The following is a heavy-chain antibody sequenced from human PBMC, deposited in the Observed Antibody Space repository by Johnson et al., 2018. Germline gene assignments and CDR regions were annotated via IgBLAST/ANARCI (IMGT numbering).Heavy chain of an antibody. V-gene: IGHV1-69*01. CDR1: GYTFTSYY. J-gene: IGHJ6*02. Sequence: QVQLVESGAEVKKPGASVKVSCKASGYTFTSYYMHWVRQAPGQGLEWMGGIIPIFGTANYAQKFQGRVTCTADESTSTAYMELSSLRSEDTAVDYCARAGSSSSGTYYYYGMDVWGQGTTVTVSS. CDR2: IIPIFGTA. D-gene: IGHD6-6*01. CDR3: ARAGSSSSGTYYYYGMDV.